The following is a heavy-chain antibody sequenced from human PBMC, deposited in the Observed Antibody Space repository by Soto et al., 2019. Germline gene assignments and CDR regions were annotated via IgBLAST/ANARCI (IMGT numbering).Heavy chain of an antibody. CDR3: ARWWVTMVRGVIITNFFDY. J-gene: IGHJ4*02. Sequence: GGSLRLSCAASGFTVSSNYMSWVRQAPGKGLEWVSVIYSGGSTYYADSVKGRFTISRDNSKNTLYLQMNSLRAEDTAVYYCARWWVTMVRGVIITNFFDYWGQGTLVTVSS. V-gene: IGHV3-53*01. CDR2: IYSGGST. CDR1: GFTVSSNY. D-gene: IGHD3-10*01.